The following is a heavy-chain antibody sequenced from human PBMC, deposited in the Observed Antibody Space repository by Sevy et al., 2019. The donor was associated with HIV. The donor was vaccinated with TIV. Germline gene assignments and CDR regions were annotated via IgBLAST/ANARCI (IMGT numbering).Heavy chain of an antibody. D-gene: IGHD5-18*01. J-gene: IGHJ4*01. V-gene: IGHV3-7*01. CDR1: GFTFSSYG. CDR2: MKQDGSEE. Sequence: GGSLRLSCAASGFTFSSYGMHWVRQAPGKGLEWVATMKQDGSEEDYVDSVKGRFTISRDNAKNSLFLQMNSLSAEDTAVYYCVREGLGGYSYSLDYWGNGTLVTVSS. CDR3: VREGLGGYSYSLDY.